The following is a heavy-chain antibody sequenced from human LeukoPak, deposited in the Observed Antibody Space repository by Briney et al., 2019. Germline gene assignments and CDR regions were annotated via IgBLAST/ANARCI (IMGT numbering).Heavy chain of an antibody. D-gene: IGHD3-22*01. CDR3: ARVPYSYDSGRGADY. Sequence: GGSLRLSCAASGFTFSSYWMSWVRQAPGKGLEWVANIKQDGSEKYYVDSVKGRFTISRDNAKNTLYLQMNSLRAEDTAVYYCARVPYSYDSGRGADYWGPGTLVTVSS. CDR1: GFTFSSYW. CDR2: IKQDGSEK. V-gene: IGHV3-7*01. J-gene: IGHJ4*02.